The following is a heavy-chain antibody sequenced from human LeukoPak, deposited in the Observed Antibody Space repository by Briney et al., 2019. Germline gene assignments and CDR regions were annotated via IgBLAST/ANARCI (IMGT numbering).Heavy chain of an antibody. Sequence: PSETLSLTCTVSGGSISSYYWSWIRQPPGKGLEWIGEINHSGSTNYNPSLKSRVTISVDTSKNQFSLKLSSVTAADTAVYYCARGWLLWPFDYWGQGTLVTVSS. CDR2: INHSGST. D-gene: IGHD3-9*01. CDR1: GGSISSYY. CDR3: ARGWLLWPFDY. J-gene: IGHJ4*02. V-gene: IGHV4-34*01.